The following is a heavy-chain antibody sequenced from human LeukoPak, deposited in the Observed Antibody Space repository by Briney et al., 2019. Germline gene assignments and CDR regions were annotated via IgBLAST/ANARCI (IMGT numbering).Heavy chain of an antibody. Sequence: SETLSLTCTVSGGSISSYYWSWIRQPPGKGLEWIAYIYYTGSTNYNPSLKSRVTISVDTSKNQFSLSLRSSTAADTAVYFCARLGKTYYMDVWGTGTTVTVSS. CDR2: IYYTGST. CDR1: GGSISSYY. CDR3: ARLGKTYYMDV. V-gene: IGHV4-59*08. D-gene: IGHD1/OR15-1a*01. J-gene: IGHJ6*03.